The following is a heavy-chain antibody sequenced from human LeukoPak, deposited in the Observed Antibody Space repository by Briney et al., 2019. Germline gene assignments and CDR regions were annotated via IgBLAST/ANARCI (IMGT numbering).Heavy chain of an antibody. CDR2: IRTTAEGAKYA. J-gene: IGHJ4*02. V-gene: IGHV3-48*02. CDR3: ATDQRYAFDY. CDR1: GFTFSNYE. Sequence: GGSLRLSCAASGFTFSNYEMNWVRQAPGKGLEWISNIRTTAEGAKYAYYADSVKGRVTISRDDGKNTLYLHMNSLRDDDTAVYYCATDQRYAFDYWGQGILVTVSS. D-gene: IGHD3-9*01.